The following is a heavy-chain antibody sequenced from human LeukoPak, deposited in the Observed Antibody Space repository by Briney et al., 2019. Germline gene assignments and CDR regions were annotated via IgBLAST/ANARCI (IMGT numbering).Heavy chain of an antibody. CDR1: GFTFSSYS. V-gene: IGHV3-33*08. Sequence: GGSLRLSCAASGFTFSSYSMNWVRQAPGKGLEWVAVIWYDGSNKYYADSVKGRFTISRDNSKNTLYLQMNSLRAEDTAVYYCARGNYYYYYGMDVWGQGTTVTVSS. J-gene: IGHJ6*02. CDR3: ARGNYYYYYGMDV. CDR2: IWYDGSNK.